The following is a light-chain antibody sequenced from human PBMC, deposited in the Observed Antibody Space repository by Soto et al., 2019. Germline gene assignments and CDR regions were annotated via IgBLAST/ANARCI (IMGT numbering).Light chain of an antibody. V-gene: IGKV1-5*03. Sequence: DIQMTQSPSTLSASVGDRVTITCRASQSISTSLAWYQQKPGKAPKVLIYKAPSLESGAPSRFSGSGSGTESTITISMPQPDDLAAYEGQYCDSYWTCGQGTKVEIK. CDR1: QSISTS. J-gene: IGKJ1*01. CDR3: QYCDSYWT. CDR2: KAP.